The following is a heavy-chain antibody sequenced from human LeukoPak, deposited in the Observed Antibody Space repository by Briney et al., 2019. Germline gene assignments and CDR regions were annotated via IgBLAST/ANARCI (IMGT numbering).Heavy chain of an antibody. D-gene: IGHD3-22*01. CDR3: ARVLKIVVVMGEYNWFDP. J-gene: IGHJ5*02. Sequence: ASVKVSCKASGGTFSSYAINRVRQATGQGLEWMGWMNPNSGNTGYAQKFQGRVTITRNTSISTAYMELSSLRSEDTAVYYCARVLKIVVVMGEYNWFDPWGQGTLVTVSS. CDR1: GGTFSSYA. V-gene: IGHV1-8*03. CDR2: MNPNSGNT.